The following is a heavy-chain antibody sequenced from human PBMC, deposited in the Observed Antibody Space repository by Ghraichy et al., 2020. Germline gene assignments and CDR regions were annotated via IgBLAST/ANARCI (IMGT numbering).Heavy chain of an antibody. D-gene: IGHD4-17*01. J-gene: IGHJ2*01. CDR1: GFTFSSYA. Sequence: GGSLRLSCAASGFTFSSYAMHWVRQAPGKGLEWVAVISYDGSNKYYADSVKGRFTISRDNSKNTLYLQMNSLRAEDTAVYYCASRYQSTVTTSKDWYFDLWGRGTLVTVSS. CDR3: ASRYQSTVTTSKDWYFDL. CDR2: ISYDGSNK. V-gene: IGHV3-30-3*01.